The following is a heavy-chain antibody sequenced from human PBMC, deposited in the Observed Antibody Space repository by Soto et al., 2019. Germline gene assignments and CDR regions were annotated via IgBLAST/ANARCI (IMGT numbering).Heavy chain of an antibody. D-gene: IGHD6-13*01. J-gene: IGHJ5*02. CDR2: IYYSGST. Sequence: QVQLQESGPGLVKPSETLSLTCTVSGGSISSYYWSWIRQPPGKGLEWIGYIYYSGSTNYNPSLKSRVTISVDTSKNQFSLKLSSVTAADTAVYYCARGPGWPLVLGWFDPWGQGTLVTVSS. CDR3: ARGPGWPLVLGWFDP. CDR1: GGSISSYY. V-gene: IGHV4-59*01.